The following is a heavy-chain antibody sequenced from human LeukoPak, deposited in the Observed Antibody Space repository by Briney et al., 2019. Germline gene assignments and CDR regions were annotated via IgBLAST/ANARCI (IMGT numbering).Heavy chain of an antibody. Sequence: GGSLRLSCAASGFTFSAYAMSWVRQAPGKGLEWVSAISRSGSSTDYADSVKGRFTISRDNSKNMLYLQMNSLRPEDTAVYYCAKGGDILTGYYLYWYFDLWGRGTLVTVSS. CDR3: AKGGDILTGYYLYWYFDL. CDR1: GFTFSAYA. CDR2: ISRSGSST. J-gene: IGHJ2*01. V-gene: IGHV3-23*01. D-gene: IGHD3-9*01.